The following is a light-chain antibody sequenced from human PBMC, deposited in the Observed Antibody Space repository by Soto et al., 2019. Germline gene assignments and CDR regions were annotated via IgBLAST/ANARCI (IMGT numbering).Light chain of an antibody. CDR2: RND. CDR3: AAWDDSLRVV. J-gene: IGLJ2*01. Sequence: QSVLTQPPSASGTPGQRVTISCSGSSSNIGSYYVYWYQQLPGTAPKLLISRNDQRPSGVPDRFSGSKSGTSASLATSGLRSEDEADYYCAAWDDSLRVVFGGGTKLTVL. CDR1: SSNIGSYY. V-gene: IGLV1-47*01.